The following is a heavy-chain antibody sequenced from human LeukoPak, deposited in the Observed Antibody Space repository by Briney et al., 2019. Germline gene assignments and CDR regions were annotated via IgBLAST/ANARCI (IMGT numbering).Heavy chain of an antibody. CDR1: GYTFTGYY. CDR3: ARNFDMKGFDP. V-gene: IGHV1-2*02. Sequence: ASVKVSCKASGYTFTGYYMDWVRQAPGQGLEWMGWINSDSGFTKYAQKFQGRVTMTRDTSITTVYMDLTRLTSGDTAVYYCARNFDMKGFDPWGQGTLVTVSS. CDR2: INSDSGFT. J-gene: IGHJ5*02. D-gene: IGHD3-9*01.